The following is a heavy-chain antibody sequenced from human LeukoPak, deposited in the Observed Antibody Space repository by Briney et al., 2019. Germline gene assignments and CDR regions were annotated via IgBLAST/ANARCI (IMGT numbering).Heavy chain of an antibody. J-gene: IGHJ6*04. Sequence: PGGSLRLSCGASGFTFDDYWMSWVRQAPGQGLEWVANINQDGSEKYYLGSAKGRFTISRDNARNSLYLQVNSLRAEDTAVYYCAELGITMIGGVWGKGTTVTISS. CDR1: GFTFDDYW. D-gene: IGHD3-10*02. CDR3: AELGITMIGGV. CDR2: INQDGSEK. V-gene: IGHV3-7*01.